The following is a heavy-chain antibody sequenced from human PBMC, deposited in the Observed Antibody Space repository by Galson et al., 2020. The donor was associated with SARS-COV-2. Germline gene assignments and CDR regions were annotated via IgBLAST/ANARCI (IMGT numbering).Heavy chain of an antibody. D-gene: IGHD6-13*01. J-gene: IGHJ5*02. CDR2: ISAYNGNT. CDR1: GYTFTSYG. V-gene: IGHV1-18*01. Sequence: GESLKISCKASGYTFTSYGISWVRQAPGQGLEWMGWISAYNGNTNYAQKLQGRVTMTTDTSTSTAYMELRSLRSDDTAVYYCARDLHSSWYRDENGFDPWGQGTLVTVSS. CDR3: ARDLHSSWYRDENGFDP.